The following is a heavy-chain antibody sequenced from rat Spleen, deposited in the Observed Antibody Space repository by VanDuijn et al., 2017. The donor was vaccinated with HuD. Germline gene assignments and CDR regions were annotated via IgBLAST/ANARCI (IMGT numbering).Heavy chain of an antibody. CDR1: GFTFDDFY. V-gene: IGHV5S13*01. D-gene: IGHD1-4*01. CDR2: ISSGGNT. Sequence: EVQLVESGGGLVQPGRSLKVSCAASGFTFDDFYMAWVRQAPTKGLEWIASISSGGNTYYRDSVKGRFTISRDNAKNTQYLQMDSLRSEDTATYYFARRRLTTRVSFDYWGQGVMVTVSS. CDR3: ARRRLTTRVSFDY. J-gene: IGHJ2*01.